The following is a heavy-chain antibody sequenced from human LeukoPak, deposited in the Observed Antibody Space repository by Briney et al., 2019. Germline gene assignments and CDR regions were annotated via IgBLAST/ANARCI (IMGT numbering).Heavy chain of an antibody. CDR1: GFTFSSYW. CDR2: IKQDGSEK. Sequence: AGGSLRLSCAASGFTFSSYWMSWVRQAPGKGLEWVANIKQDGSEKYYVDSVKGRFTISRDNAKNSLYLQMNSLRAEDTAVYYCAREEEGDYYGSGSYFDPWGQGTLVTVSS. V-gene: IGHV3-7*03. CDR3: AREEEGDYYGSGSYFDP. D-gene: IGHD3-10*01. J-gene: IGHJ5*02.